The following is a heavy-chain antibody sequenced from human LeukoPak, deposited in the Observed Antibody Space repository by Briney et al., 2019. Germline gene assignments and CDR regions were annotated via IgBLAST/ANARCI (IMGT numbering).Heavy chain of an antibody. J-gene: IGHJ4*02. Sequence: TGGSLRLSCAASGFTFSSYSMNWVRQAPGKGLEWVSSISSSSSYIYYADSVKGRFTISRDNAKNTLYLQLNSLRAEDTAVYYCARSSGSYYQICDHWGQGTLVTVSS. CDR3: ARSSGSYYQICDH. CDR1: GFTFSSYS. V-gene: IGHV3-21*01. D-gene: IGHD1-26*01. CDR2: ISSSSSYI.